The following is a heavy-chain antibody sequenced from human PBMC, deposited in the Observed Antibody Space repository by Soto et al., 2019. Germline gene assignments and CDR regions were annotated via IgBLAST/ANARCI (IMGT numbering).Heavy chain of an antibody. D-gene: IGHD4-17*01. CDR2: IYYSGSS. Sequence: QVQLQESGPGLVKPSQTLSLTCTVSGGSISTGGYYWTWIRQHPGKGLEWIGYIYYSGSSYYNPSLKSRVTISVDTSKNQFSLKLSSVTAADTAVYYCARGLSVTLFDNWGQGTRVTVSS. J-gene: IGHJ4*02. CDR1: GGSISTGGYY. CDR3: ARGLSVTLFDN. V-gene: IGHV4-31*03.